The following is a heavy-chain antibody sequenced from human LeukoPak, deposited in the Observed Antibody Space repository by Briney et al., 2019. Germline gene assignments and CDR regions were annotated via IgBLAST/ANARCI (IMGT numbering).Heavy chain of an antibody. D-gene: IGHD5/OR15-5a*01. CDR3: ARNVSAGYFDY. V-gene: IGHV4-39*01. CDR2: VYYSGST. CDR1: GGSISGTTYC. Sequence: PSETLSLSCSVSGGSISGTTYCWAWIRQPPGKGLEWIGSVYYSGSTSYSPSLKRRATISVDTSKNQFSLRLSSVTAADTAVYYCARNVSAGYFDYWGQGTLVTVSS. J-gene: IGHJ4*02.